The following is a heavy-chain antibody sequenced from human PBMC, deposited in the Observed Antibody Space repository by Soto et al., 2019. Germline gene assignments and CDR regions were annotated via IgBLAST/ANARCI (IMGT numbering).Heavy chain of an antibody. CDR3: ARDNNWSYDS. D-gene: IGHD1-1*01. CDR1: GFTFSGYA. V-gene: IGHV3-23*01. Sequence: PGGSLRLSCAASGFTFSGYAMSWVRQAPGKGLEWVSAISGSGGSTYYADSVKGRFTISRDNARNTLYLRMNSLRAEDTAVYYCARDNNWSYDSWGRGTLVTVSS. CDR2: ISGSGGST. J-gene: IGHJ4*02.